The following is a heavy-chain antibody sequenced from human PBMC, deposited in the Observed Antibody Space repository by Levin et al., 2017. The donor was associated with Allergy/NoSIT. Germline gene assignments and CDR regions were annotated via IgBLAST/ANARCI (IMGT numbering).Heavy chain of an antibody. CDR2: IGSDGRST. J-gene: IGHJ4*02. V-gene: IGHV3-74*01. CDR3: ARDQDD. Sequence: ETLSLTCAASGFTFSNYWMHWVRQAPGKGLVWVSRIGSDGRSTDYTDSVKGRFTLSRDTAKNTLYLQMDSLRAEDTAVYYCARDQDDWGQGTLVIVSS. CDR1: GFTFSNYW.